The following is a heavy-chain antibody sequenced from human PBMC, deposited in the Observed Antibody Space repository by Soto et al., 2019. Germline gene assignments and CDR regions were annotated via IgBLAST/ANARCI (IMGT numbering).Heavy chain of an antibody. CDR2: IIPIFGTA. CDR1: GGTFSSYA. Sequence: SVKVSCKASGGTFSSYAISWVRQAPGQGLEWMGGIIPIFGTANYAQKFQGRVTITADESTSTAYMELSSLRSEDTAVYYCACLRDSRGWYSFHYSCQRPLLSVS. CDR3: ACLRDSRGWYSFHY. D-gene: IGHD6-19*01. J-gene: IGHJ4*02. V-gene: IGHV1-69*13.